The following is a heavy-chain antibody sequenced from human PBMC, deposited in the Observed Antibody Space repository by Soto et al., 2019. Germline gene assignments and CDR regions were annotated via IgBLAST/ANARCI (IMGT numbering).Heavy chain of an antibody. D-gene: IGHD3-10*01. J-gene: IGHJ6*03. CDR3: KGYYYGSGSSLLYYHYMDV. CDR1: GGSISSSSYY. CDR2: IYYSGST. Sequence: QLQLQESGPGLVKPSETLSLTCTVSGGSISSSSYYWGWIRQPPGKGLEWIGSIYYSGSTYYNPSLKSRVPISVDTSKSQCSLKLSSVTAADTAVYYCKGYYYGSGSSLLYYHYMDVWGKGTTVTVSS. V-gene: IGHV4-39*01.